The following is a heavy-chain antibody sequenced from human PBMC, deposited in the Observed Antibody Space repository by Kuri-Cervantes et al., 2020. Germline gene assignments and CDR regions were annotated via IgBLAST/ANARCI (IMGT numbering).Heavy chain of an antibody. Sequence: ETLSLTCAASGFTFSSYGMHWVRQAPGKGLEWVSSISSSSSYIYYADSVKGRFTISRDNAKNSLYLQMNSLRAEDTAVYYCARDHCSGGSCYSSLVFYYYYGMDVWGQGTTVTVS. CDR1: GFTFSSYG. CDR3: ARDHCSGGSCYSSLVFYYYYGMDV. J-gene: IGHJ6*02. D-gene: IGHD2-15*01. V-gene: IGHV3-21*01. CDR2: ISSSSSYI.